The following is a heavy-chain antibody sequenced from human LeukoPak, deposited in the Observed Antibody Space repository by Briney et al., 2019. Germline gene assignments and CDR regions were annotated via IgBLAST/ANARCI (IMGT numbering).Heavy chain of an antibody. CDR1: GFTFSSYT. CDR2: ISSGSTTI. Sequence: GGSLRLSCAASGFTFSSYTMNWVRQAPGKGLEWVSYISSGSTTIYYADSAKGRFTISRDNAKNSLYLQMNSLSDEDTAVYYCARDPTQYLRYGHFDYWGQGTLVTVSS. V-gene: IGHV3-48*02. J-gene: IGHJ4*02. D-gene: IGHD5/OR15-5a*01. CDR3: ARDPTQYLRYGHFDY.